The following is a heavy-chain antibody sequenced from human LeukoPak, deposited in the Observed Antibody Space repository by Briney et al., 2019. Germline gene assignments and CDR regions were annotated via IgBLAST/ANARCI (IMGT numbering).Heavy chain of an antibody. CDR3: AREDYGGNSVFFDY. V-gene: IGHV1-2*02. CDR2: INPNSGGT. Sequence: ASVKVSCKASGYTFTGYYMHWVRQAPGQGLEWMGWINPNSGGTNYAQKFQGRVTMTRDTTISTAYMELSRLRSDDTAVYYCAREDYGGNSVFFDYWGQGTLVTVSS. D-gene: IGHD4-23*01. CDR1: GYTFTGYY. J-gene: IGHJ4*02.